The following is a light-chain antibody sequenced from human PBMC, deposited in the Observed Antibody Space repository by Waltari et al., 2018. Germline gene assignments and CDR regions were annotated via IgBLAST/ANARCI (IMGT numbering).Light chain of an antibody. J-gene: IGKJ1*01. Sequence: EIVLTQSPATVSLSPGERVTLSCRASQSISTSLTWYQQKPGQTPRHLIYSAYNGATGIPARFSGSGSGTDFTLTISSLEPVDSAVYYCQQRSSWPRTFGKGTKVEI. V-gene: IGKV3-11*01. CDR2: SAY. CDR3: QQRSSWPRT. CDR1: QSISTS.